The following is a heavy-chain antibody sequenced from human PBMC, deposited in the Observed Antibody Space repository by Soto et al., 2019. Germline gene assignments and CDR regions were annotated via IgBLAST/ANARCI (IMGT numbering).Heavy chain of an antibody. CDR2: ISGSGGST. CDR1: GFTFSSYA. Sequence: GGSLGLSCAASGFTFSSYAMSWVRQAPGKGLEWVSAISGSGGSTYYADSVKGRFTISRDNSKNTLYLQMNSLRAEDTAVYYCAKRRYEGVRNRYCSSTSRYYNNYCYYSGMDVWGQGTTVTVSS. J-gene: IGHJ6*02. D-gene: IGHD2-2*01. V-gene: IGHV3-23*01. CDR3: AKRRYEGVRNRYCSSTSRYYNNYCYYSGMDV.